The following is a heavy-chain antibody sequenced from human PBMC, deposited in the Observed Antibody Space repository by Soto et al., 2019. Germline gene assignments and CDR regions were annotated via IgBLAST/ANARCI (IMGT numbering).Heavy chain of an antibody. CDR3: ARGWLVKDYF. J-gene: IGHJ1*01. CDR1: GFTFSPYV. D-gene: IGHD6-19*01. V-gene: IGHV3-30-3*01. CDR2: ISYDGNTE. Sequence: QVQLVESGGGVVHPGRSLRLSCAASGFTFSPYVVHWVRQAPGKGLEWVAVISYDGNTEYYADSVKGRFTIARDNSKSGPYVLTITLSSRSTSVSSAARGWLVKDYF.